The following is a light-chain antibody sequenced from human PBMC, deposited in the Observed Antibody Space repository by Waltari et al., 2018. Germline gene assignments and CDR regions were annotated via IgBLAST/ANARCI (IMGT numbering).Light chain of an antibody. CDR1: NLRTTT. Sequence: SYVLTQPPSVSVAPGPTARLSCGGDNLRTTTVHRYQQKAGQAPVVVVFADSDRPSGIPERFSGSNSGNTATLTITRVEAGDEADYYCQVWENTDDPWVFGGGTKLTVL. J-gene: IGLJ3*02. V-gene: IGLV3-21*02. CDR3: QVWENTDDPWV. CDR2: ADS.